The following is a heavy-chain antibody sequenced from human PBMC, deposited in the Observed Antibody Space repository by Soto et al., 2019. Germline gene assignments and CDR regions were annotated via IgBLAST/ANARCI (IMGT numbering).Heavy chain of an antibody. CDR2: ISSRSSNI. D-gene: IGHD3-22*01. J-gene: IGHJ4*02. V-gene: IGHV3-21*01. CDR1: GFTFNIYS. Sequence: GGSLRLSCAASGFTFNIYSMNWVRQAPGKGLEWVSSISSRSSNIDYADSVKGRFTISRDNANNSLYLQMNNLSADDTAVYYCARDTKMLAPLIYMDHWGRGTLVTVSS. CDR3: ARDTKMLAPLIYMDH.